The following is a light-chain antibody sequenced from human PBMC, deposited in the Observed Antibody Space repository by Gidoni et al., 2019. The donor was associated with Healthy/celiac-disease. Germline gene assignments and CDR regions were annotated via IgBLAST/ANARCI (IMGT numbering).Light chain of an antibody. J-gene: IGKJ1*01. CDR2: GAY. V-gene: IGKV3-15*01. CDR3: QQYNNWPRT. CDR1: HSVSSN. Sequence: EIVMTQSPATLSVSPGERATLSCRASHSVSSNLAWYQQKPGQAPRLLIYGAYTRATGIPARFSGSGSGTELTLTISSLQSEDFAVYYCQQYNNWPRTFGQGTKVEIK.